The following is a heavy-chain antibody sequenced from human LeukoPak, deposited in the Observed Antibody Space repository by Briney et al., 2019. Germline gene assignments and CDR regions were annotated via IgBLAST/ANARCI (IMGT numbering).Heavy chain of an antibody. CDR1: GFTFSTYS. Sequence: PGGSLRLSCAASGFTFSTYSMNWVRQAPGKGLEWVSYISSSSSYIYYVDSVKSRFTISRDNAKTSLYLQMNSLRAEDTAVYYCVREGVDGFGIWGQGTMVTVSS. V-gene: IGHV3-21*01. CDR3: VREGVDGFGI. D-gene: IGHD3-10*01. CDR2: ISSSSSYI. J-gene: IGHJ3*02.